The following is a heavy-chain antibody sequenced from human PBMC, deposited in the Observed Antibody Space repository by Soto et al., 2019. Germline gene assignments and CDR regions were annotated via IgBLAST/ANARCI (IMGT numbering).Heavy chain of an antibody. CDR3: SRPGYSNYDSDY. CDR1: GFTLSGSV. Sequence: GGSLRLSCAASGFTLSGSVIYWVRQPSGKGLEWVGRIRSRSNGYATAYAASVRGRFTISRXXXXXXXXXXXXXXXTEDTAVYYCSRPGYSNYDSDYWGQGTLVTVSS. J-gene: IGHJ4*02. V-gene: IGHV3-73*01. CDR2: IRSRSNGYAT. D-gene: IGHD5-12*01.